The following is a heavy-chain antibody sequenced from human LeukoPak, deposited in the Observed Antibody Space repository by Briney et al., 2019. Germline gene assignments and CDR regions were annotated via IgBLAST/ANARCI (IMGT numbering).Heavy chain of an antibody. CDR3: ARDIFGVGKRGTSDY. D-gene: IGHD3-3*02. CDR2: ISSSSSYI. CDR1: GFTFSSYS. V-gene: IGHV3-21*01. J-gene: IGHJ4*02. Sequence: GGSLRLSCAASGFTFSSYSMNWVRQAPGKGLEWVSSISSSSSYIYYADSVKGRLTISRDNAKNSLYLQMNSLRAEDTAVYYCARDIFGVGKRGTSDYWGQGTLVTVSS.